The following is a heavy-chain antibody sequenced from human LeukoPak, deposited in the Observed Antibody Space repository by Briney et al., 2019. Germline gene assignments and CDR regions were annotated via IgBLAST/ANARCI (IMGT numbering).Heavy chain of an antibody. CDR2: INADNGDT. V-gene: IGHV1-3*01. D-gene: IGHD6-19*01. CDR1: GFAFTTYA. Sequence: ASVEVSCKTSGFAFTTYAMHWVRQAPGQRLEWMGWINADNGDTKYSQTFHDRVTITKDTSASTAYMELSSLRSEDTAVYYCARNLVGKTDFDYWGQGTLVTVSA. CDR3: ARNLVGKTDFDY. J-gene: IGHJ4*02.